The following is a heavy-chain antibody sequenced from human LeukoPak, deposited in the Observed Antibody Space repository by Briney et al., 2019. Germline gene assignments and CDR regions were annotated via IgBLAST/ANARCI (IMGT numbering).Heavy chain of an antibody. V-gene: IGHV1-2*02. D-gene: IGHD4-17*01. CDR3: ARDSGAWADYAGY. J-gene: IGHJ4*02. CDR2: INPNSGGT. Sequence: GASVKVSCKASGYTFTGYYMHWVRQAPGQGLEWMGWINPNSGGTNYAQKFQGRVTMTRDTSISTAYMELSRLRSDDTAVYYCARDSGAWADYAGYWGQGTLVTVSS. CDR1: GYTFTGYY.